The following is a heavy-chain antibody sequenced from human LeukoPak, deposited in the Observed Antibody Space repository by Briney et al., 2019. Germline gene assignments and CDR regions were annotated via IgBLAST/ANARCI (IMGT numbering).Heavy chain of an antibody. D-gene: IGHD6-19*01. CDR2: IYSGGST. CDR3: ARVLPVAGID. CDR1: GFTFSTYG. Sequence: GGSLRLSCAASGFTFSTYGMSWVRQAPGKGLEWVSVIYSGGSTYYAVSVKGRFTISRDNSKNTLYLQMNRLRAEDTAVYYCARVLPVAGIDWGQGTMVSVSS. V-gene: IGHV3-53*01. J-gene: IGHJ4*02.